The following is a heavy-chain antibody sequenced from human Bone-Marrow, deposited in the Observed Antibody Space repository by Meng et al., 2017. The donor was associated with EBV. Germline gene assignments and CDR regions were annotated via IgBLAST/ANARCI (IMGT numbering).Heavy chain of an antibody. V-gene: IGHV4-30-2*01. J-gene: IGHJ4*02. Sequence: QLHVQASGHGLVKPSTTSSLTCAVSGGSISSGGYSWSWIRQPPGKGLEWIGYIYHSGSTYYNPSLKSRVTISVDRSKNQFSLKLSSVTAADTAVYYCARVVARSYFDYWGQGTLVTVSS. CDR2: IYHSGST. CDR3: ARVVARSYFDY. CDR1: GGSISSGGYS.